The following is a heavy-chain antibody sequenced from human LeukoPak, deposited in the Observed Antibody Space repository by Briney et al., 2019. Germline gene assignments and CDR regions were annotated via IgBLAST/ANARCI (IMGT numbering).Heavy chain of an antibody. CDR1: GFTFSDYH. D-gene: IGHD6-19*01. CDR3: ASGRDIAVAGPGGYFDY. Sequence: PGGSLRLSCAPSGFTFSDYHMNWIRQAPGKGLEWVSYISPGGDDIYFADSVKGRFTISRDNAKNSLYLQMHSLTAEDTAVYYCASGRDIAVAGPGGYFDYWGQGTLVTVSS. V-gene: IGHV3-11*01. CDR2: ISPGGDDI. J-gene: IGHJ4*02.